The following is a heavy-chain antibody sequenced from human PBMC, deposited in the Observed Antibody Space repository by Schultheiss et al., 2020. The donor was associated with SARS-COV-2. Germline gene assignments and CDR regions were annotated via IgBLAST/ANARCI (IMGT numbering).Heavy chain of an antibody. V-gene: IGHV4-39*07. CDR3: ASMLAKAAAGKPDGFDP. CDR2: IYYSGST. J-gene: IGHJ5*02. Sequence: SETLSLTCTVSGGSISSSSYYWGWIRQPPGKGLEWIGSIYYSGSTNYNPSLKSRLSISVDTSKNQFSLKLSSVTAADTAVYYCASMLAKAAAGKPDGFDPWGQGTLVTVSS. CDR1: GGSISSSSYY. D-gene: IGHD6-13*01.